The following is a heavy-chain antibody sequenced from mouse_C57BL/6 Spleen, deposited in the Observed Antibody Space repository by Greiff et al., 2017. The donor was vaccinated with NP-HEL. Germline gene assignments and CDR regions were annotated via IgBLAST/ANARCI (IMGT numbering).Heavy chain of an antibody. V-gene: IGHV1-4*01. CDR1: GYTFTSYT. J-gene: IGHJ1*03. CDR3: AREGDELWYFDV. CDR2: INPSSGYT. Sequence: QVQLQQSGAELARPGASVKMSCKASGYTFTSYTMHWVKQRPGQGLEWIGYINPSSGYTKYNQKFKDKATLTADKSSSTAYMQLSSLTSEDSAVYYCAREGDELWYFDVWGTGTTVTVSS.